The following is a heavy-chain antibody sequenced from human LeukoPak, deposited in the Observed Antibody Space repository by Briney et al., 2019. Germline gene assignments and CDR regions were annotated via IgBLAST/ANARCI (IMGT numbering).Heavy chain of an antibody. CDR2: ISAYNGNT. Sequence: ASVKVSCKASGYTFTSYGISWVRQAPGQGLEWMGWISAYNGNTDYAQKLQGRVTMTTDTSTSTAYMELRSLRSDDTAVYYCARGGGGSGSYYNVYYYYGMDVWGQGTTVTVSS. V-gene: IGHV1-18*01. J-gene: IGHJ6*02. D-gene: IGHD3-10*01. CDR1: GYTFTSYG. CDR3: ARGGGGSGSYYNVYYYYGMDV.